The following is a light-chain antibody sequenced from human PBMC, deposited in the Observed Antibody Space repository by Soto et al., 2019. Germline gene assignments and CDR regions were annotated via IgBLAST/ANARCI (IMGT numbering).Light chain of an antibody. J-gene: IGKJ1*01. CDR2: SAS. CDR1: QSVGTN. CDR3: QQYIKWPRT. Sequence: EIVMTQSPATLSVSPGEKATLTCRASQSVGTNVAWYQLKAGQAPRVLINSASTRPTGIPARFSGSGAGTEFTLTISSLQSEDLAIYYCQQYIKWPRTFGQGTKVDIK. V-gene: IGKV3-15*01.